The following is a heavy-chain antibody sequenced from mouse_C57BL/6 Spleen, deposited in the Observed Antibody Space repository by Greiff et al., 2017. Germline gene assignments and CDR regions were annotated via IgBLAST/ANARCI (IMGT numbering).Heavy chain of an antibody. CDR1: GYTFTSYW. CDR2: IYPGSGST. Sequence: QVQLQQPGAELVKPGASVKMSCKASGYTFTSYWITWVKQRPGQGLEWIGDIYPGSGSTNYNEKFKSKATLTVDTSSSTAYMQLRRLTCEDSAVYYCARCSAYDEAWDYWGQGTSGTVSS. D-gene: IGHD2-12*01. CDR3: ARCSAYDEAWDY. J-gene: IGHJ4*01. V-gene: IGHV1-55*01.